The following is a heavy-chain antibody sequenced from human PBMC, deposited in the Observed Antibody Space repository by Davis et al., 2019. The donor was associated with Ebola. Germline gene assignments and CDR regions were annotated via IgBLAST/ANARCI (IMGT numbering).Heavy chain of an antibody. J-gene: IGHJ4*02. D-gene: IGHD2-8*01. CDR2: INPSGGST. CDR1: GYTFTSYD. V-gene: IGHV1-46*01. Sequence: ASVKVSCKASGYTFTSYDINWVRQAPGQGLEWMGIINPSGGSTSYAQKFQGRVTMTTDTSTSTAYMELRSLRSDDTAVYYCARDSLVRPFDYWGQGTLVTVSS. CDR3: ARDSLVRPFDY.